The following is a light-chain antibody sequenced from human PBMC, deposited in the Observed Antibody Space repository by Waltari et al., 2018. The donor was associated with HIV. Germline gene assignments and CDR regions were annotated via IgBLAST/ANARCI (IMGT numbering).Light chain of an antibody. CDR2: EVS. Sequence: QSALTPPSSVSGSPRQSITISCTGPRRDVGSYYPVSWYLQDPGKAPKLMIYEVSKRPSGVSNRFSGSKSGNTASLTISGLQAEDEADYYCCSYAGSSTFVVFGGGTKLTVL. CDR1: RRDVGSYYP. V-gene: IGLV2-23*02. J-gene: IGLJ2*01. CDR3: CSYAGSSTFVV.